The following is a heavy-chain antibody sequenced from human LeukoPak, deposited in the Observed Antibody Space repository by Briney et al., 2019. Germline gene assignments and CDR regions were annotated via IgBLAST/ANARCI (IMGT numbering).Heavy chain of an antibody. D-gene: IGHD3-22*01. CDR2: ISWNSGSI. J-gene: IGHJ4*02. CDR3: ARVYGVRGDSSGPAGY. V-gene: IGHV3-9*01. CDR1: GFTFDDYA. Sequence: QAGGSLRLSCAASGFTFDDYAMHWVRQAPGKGLEWVSGISWNSGSIGYADSVKGRFTISRDNAKNSLYLQMNSLRAEDTAVYYCARVYGVRGDSSGPAGYWGQGTLVTVSS.